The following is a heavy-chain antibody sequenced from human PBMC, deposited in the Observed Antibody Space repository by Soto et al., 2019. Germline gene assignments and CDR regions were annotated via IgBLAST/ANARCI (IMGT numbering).Heavy chain of an antibody. CDR1: GGTFSSYA. D-gene: IGHD3-16*01. Sequence: QVQLVQSGAEVQKPGSSVQVSFKASGGTFSSYAIDWVRQAPGQGLEWMGGIIPIFGTADYAQKFQGRVTITADESTSTAYMELSSLRSEDTAVYYCARGQTGGGWGYYFDYWGQGTLVTVSS. V-gene: IGHV1-69*12. CDR3: ARGQTGGGWGYYFDY. J-gene: IGHJ4*02. CDR2: IIPIFGTA.